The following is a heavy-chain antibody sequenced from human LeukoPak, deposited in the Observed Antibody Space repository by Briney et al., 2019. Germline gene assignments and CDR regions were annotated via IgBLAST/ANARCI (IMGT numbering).Heavy chain of an antibody. CDR3: AKDQRPDSGYDIDY. CDR2: IFPNGGTT. Sequence: GGSLRLSCAASGFTFSTYSMAWVRQTPRKGLEWVSYIFPNGGTTYYADSVKGRFTISRDNSKNTLYLQMHSLRAEGTAVYYCAKDQRPDSGYDIDYWGQGTLVTVAS. J-gene: IGHJ4*02. CDR1: GFTFSTYS. D-gene: IGHD5-12*01. V-gene: IGHV3-23*01.